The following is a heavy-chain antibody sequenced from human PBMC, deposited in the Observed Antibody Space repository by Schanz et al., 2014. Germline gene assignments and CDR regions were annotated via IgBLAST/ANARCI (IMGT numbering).Heavy chain of an antibody. CDR1: GFSISDHT. CDR2: TYLGGNT. V-gene: IGHV3-66*01. J-gene: IGHJ4*02. Sequence: EVQLVESGGGLVQPGGSLRLSCAASGFSISDHTMRWDRQAPGKGLEPVSVTYLGGNTDYADSGKGRFTISRDDAKNTLHLQMNSLRSEDTAIYFCARDQASTHWGQGTPVTVSS. CDR3: ARDQASTH.